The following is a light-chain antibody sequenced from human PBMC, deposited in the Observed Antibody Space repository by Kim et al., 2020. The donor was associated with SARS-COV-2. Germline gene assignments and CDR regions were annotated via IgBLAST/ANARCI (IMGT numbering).Light chain of an antibody. V-gene: IGKV3-11*01. CDR3: QQRSSWPLT. J-gene: IGKJ4*01. Sequence: SPGERAPLACRASQSVSTCLAWYQQKTGQAPRVLIYDASTRATGIPARFSGSGSGTDVTLTISSLQPEDFAVYYCQQRSSWPLTFGGGTKVDIK. CDR2: DAS. CDR1: QSVSTC.